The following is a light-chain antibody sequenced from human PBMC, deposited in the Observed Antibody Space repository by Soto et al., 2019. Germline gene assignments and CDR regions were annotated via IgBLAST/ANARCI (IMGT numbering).Light chain of an antibody. J-gene: IGKJ4*01. CDR1: QSVLYSSNHQNY. V-gene: IGKV4-1*01. Sequence: DIVMTQSPDSLAVSLGERATTNCKSSQSVLYSSNHQNYLAWYQQKPGQPPQLLIYWASTRESGVPDRFSGSGSGTDFTLTISSLQAEDVAVYYCQQYYTTPLTFGGGTKVEIK. CDR2: WAS. CDR3: QQYYTTPLT.